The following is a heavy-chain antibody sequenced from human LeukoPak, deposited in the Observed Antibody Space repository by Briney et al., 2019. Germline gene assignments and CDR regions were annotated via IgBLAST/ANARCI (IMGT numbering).Heavy chain of an antibody. Sequence: GGSLRLSCAASGFTFSSYGMHWVRQAPGKGLEWVAVIWYDGSNKYYADSVKGRFTISRDNSKNTLYLQMNSLRAEDTAVYYCARGSYSSSWYVVDYWGQGTLVTASS. CDR2: IWYDGSNK. CDR3: ARGSYSSSWYVVDY. V-gene: IGHV3-33*01. J-gene: IGHJ4*02. CDR1: GFTFSSYG. D-gene: IGHD6-13*01.